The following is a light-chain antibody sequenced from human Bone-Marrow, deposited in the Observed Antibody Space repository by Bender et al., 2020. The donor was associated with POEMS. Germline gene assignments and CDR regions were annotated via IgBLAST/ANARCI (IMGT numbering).Light chain of an antibody. Sequence: QSVLTQPPSASGTPGQRVTISCSGSNSNIGTNAVNWYQQFLGTAPKLLIYSDNQRPSGVQDRFYAFKSGTSASLAISGLQSEDGADYYCAAWDAGLSGGVFDGGPKLTV. CDR1: NSNIGTNA. J-gene: IGLJ3*02. V-gene: IGLV1-44*01. CDR2: SDN. CDR3: AAWDAGLSGGV.